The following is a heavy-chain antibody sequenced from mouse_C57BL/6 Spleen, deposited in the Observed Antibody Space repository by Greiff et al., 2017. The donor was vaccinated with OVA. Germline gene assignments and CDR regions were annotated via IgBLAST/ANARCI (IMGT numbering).Heavy chain of an antibody. J-gene: IGHJ2*01. CDR3: ARLGYFDEGY. D-gene: IGHD2-3*01. Sequence: VQLQQPGTELVKPGASVKLSCKASGYTFTSYWMHWVKQRPGQGLEWIGNINPSNGGTNYNEKFKSKATLTVDKSSSTAYMQLSSLASEGSAVYDCARLGYFDEGYWGQGTTLTVAS. CDR2: INPSNGGT. V-gene: IGHV1-53*01. CDR1: GYTFTSYW.